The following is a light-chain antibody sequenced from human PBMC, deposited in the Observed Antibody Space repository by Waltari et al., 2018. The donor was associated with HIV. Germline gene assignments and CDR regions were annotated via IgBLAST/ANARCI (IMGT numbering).Light chain of an antibody. CDR3: QQYDVYPLT. Sequence: DVQMTQSPSSVSASVVDTVTITCRASQGISGFLAWFQLKPGKAPKSLIYAASSSHSGVPSRFSGSGSGTDFSLTISSLQPEDFATYYCQQYDVYPLTFGGGTRVEIK. J-gene: IGKJ4*01. CDR1: QGISGF. CDR2: AAS. V-gene: IGKV1-16*01.